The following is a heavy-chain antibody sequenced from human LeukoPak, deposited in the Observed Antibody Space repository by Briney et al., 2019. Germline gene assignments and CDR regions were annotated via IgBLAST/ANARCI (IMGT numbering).Heavy chain of an antibody. J-gene: IGHJ4*02. Sequence: ASVKVSCKASGYTFTGYYMHWVRQAPGQGLEWMGWINPNSGGTNYAQKFQGRVTMTRDTSISTAYMELSRLRSDDTAVYYCARGDALGYNWNGDPFDYWGQGTLVTVSS. D-gene: IGHD1-1*01. CDR1: GYTFTGYY. CDR2: INPNSGGT. V-gene: IGHV1-2*02. CDR3: ARGDALGYNWNGDPFDY.